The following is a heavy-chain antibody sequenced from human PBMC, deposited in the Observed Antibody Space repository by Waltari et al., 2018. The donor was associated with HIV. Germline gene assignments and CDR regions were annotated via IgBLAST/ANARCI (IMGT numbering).Heavy chain of an antibody. J-gene: IGHJ6*02. CDR2: SSAYNENT. CDR1: GSTFTSYG. D-gene: IGHD2-21*01. V-gene: IGHV1-18*01. Sequence: QVQLVQSGAEVKKPGASVKVSCKSSGSTFTSYGFAWVRQAPGQGLEWMGWSSAYNENTNYAPKFKCRVTMTTDTSTTTVYMELRRFRSADTAVYFCASYSPPRGLDVWGQGTTVTVS. CDR3: ASYSPPRGLDV.